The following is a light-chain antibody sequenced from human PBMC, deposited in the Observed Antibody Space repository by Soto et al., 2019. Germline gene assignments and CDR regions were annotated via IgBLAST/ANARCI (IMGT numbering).Light chain of an antibody. CDR1: QSISSW. CDR3: QQSYSTPYT. CDR2: KTS. J-gene: IGKJ2*01. Sequence: DIPMTQSPSTLSASVGDRVTITCRASQSISSWLAWYQQKPGKAPKLLIYKTSNLESGVPSRFSGSGSGTEFSLTISSLQPDDFATYYCQQSYSTPYTFGQGTKLEIK. V-gene: IGKV1-5*03.